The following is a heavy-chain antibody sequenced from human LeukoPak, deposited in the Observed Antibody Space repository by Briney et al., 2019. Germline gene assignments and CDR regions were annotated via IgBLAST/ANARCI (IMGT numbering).Heavy chain of an antibody. CDR1: GGSISSYY. V-gene: IGHV4-59*01. J-gene: IGHJ5*02. CDR2: IYYSGST. CDR3: ARDHEYSSSSNWFDP. D-gene: IGHD6-6*01. Sequence: SETLSLTCTVSGGSISSYYWSWIRQPPGKGLEWIGCIYYSGSTNYNPSLKSRVTISVDTSKNQFSLKLSSVTAADTAVYYCARDHEYSSSSNWFDPWGQGTLVTVSS.